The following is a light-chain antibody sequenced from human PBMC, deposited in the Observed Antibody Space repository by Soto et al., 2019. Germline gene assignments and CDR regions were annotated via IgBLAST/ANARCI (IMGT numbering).Light chain of an antibody. Sequence: EIVLTQSPATLSLSPGERATLSCWASQSVSSYLAWYQQKPGQPPRLLIYDAFNRATGIPDRFSGSGSGTDFTLTISRLEPEDFAVYYCQQYGSSPTTFGQGTRLEIK. CDR3: QQYGSSPTT. CDR1: QSVSSY. J-gene: IGKJ5*01. CDR2: DAF. V-gene: IGKV3-20*01.